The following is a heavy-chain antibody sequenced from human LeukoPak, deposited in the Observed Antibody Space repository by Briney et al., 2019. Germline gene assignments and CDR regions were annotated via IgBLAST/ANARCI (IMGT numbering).Heavy chain of an antibody. V-gene: IGHV3-21*01. D-gene: IGHD5-18*01. CDR2: ISSSSSSI. Sequence: GGSLRLSCAASGFTFSSYSMNWVRQAPGKGLKWVSSISSSSSSIYYADSVKGRFTISRDNAKNSLYLQMNSLRAEATAVYYFARGGYSYAYPWGQGTLVTVSS. J-gene: IGHJ5*02. CDR1: GFTFSSYS. CDR3: ARGGYSYAYP.